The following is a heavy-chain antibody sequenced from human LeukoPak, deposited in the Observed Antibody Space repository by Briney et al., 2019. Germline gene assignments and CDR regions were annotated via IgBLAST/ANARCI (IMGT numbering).Heavy chain of an antibody. CDR3: ARVSDYSSSWYWFDP. D-gene: IGHD6-13*01. V-gene: IGHV1-18*01. J-gene: IGHJ5*02. CDR1: GYTFTSYG. Sequence: GASVKVSCKASGYTFTSYGISWVRQAPGQGLEWMGWIRAYNGNTNYAQKLQGRVTMTTDTSTSTAYMELRSLRSDDTAVYYCARVSDYSSSWYWFDPWGQGTLVTVSS. CDR2: IRAYNGNT.